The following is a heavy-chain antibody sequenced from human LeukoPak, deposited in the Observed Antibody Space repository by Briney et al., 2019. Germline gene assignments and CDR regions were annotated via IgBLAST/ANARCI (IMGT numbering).Heavy chain of an antibody. V-gene: IGHV4-39*01. CDR1: GGSISSNSHY. CDR2: IYYSGST. Sequence: SETLSLTCTVPGGSISSNSHYWGWIRQPPGKGLEWIGSIYYSGSTYYNPSLKSRVTISVDTSKNQFSLKLSSVTAADTAVYYCARQQYSFGYFDYWGQGTLVHVSS. D-gene: IGHD5-18*01. J-gene: IGHJ4*02. CDR3: ARQQYSFGYFDY.